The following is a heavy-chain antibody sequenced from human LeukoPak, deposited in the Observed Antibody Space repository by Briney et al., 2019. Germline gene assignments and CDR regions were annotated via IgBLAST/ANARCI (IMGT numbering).Heavy chain of an antibody. CDR2: IYYSGST. D-gene: IGHD3-9*01. V-gene: IGHV4-39*01. CDR1: GGSISSSSYY. J-gene: IGHJ4*02. Sequence: PSETLSLTCTVSGGSISSSSYYWGWIRQPPGKGLEWIGSIYYSGSTYYNPSLKSRVTISVDTSKNQFSLKLSSVTAADTAVYYCARQGVLRYFDWPHLPSSFDYWGQGTLVTVSS. CDR3: ARQGVLRYFDWPHLPSSFDY.